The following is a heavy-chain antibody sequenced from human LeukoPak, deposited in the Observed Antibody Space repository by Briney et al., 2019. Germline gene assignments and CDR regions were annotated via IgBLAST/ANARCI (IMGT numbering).Heavy chain of an antibody. CDR1: GYTFTSYY. J-gene: IGHJ4*02. CDR3: AQQLVKGSFDY. CDR2: INPSGGST. Sequence: ASMKVSCKASGYTFTSYYMHWVRQAPGQGLEWMGIINPSGGSTSYAQKFQGRVTMTRDTSTSTVYMELSSLRSEDTAVYYCAQQLVKGSFDYWGQGTLVTVSS. D-gene: IGHD6-13*01. V-gene: IGHV1-46*03.